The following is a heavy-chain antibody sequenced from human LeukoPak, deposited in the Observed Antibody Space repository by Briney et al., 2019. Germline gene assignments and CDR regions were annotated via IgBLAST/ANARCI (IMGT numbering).Heavy chain of an antibody. CDR1: GFTFSSHW. V-gene: IGHV3-7*01. Sequence: PGRSMRLSCAASGFTFSSHWRRWVRQAPGKGPEWVASIKQDGSEKKYVDSVRGRFTISRDNAKTSLYLQMNSLRAEDTAVYYCARVQSSAMDVWGQGTTVTVSS. J-gene: IGHJ6*02. CDR3: ARVQSSAMDV. D-gene: IGHD3-16*01. CDR2: IKQDGSEK.